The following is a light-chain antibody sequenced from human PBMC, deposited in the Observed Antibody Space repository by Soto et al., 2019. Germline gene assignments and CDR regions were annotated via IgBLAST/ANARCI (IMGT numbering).Light chain of an antibody. Sequence: EIVLTQSPGTLSLSPGERATLSCRASQSVSSSYLAGYQQKPGQAPRLLIYGASSRATGIPDRFSGSGSGRAFTLTISRLEPEDFAVYYCQQYGSSPITFGQGTRLEIK. V-gene: IGKV3-20*01. CDR2: GAS. J-gene: IGKJ5*01. CDR1: QSVSSSY. CDR3: QQYGSSPIT.